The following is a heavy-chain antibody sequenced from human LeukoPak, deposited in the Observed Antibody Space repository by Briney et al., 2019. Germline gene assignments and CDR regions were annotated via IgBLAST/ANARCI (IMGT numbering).Heavy chain of an antibody. J-gene: IGHJ4*02. D-gene: IGHD4-17*01. V-gene: IGHV5-10-1*01. CDR3: ARQDPFGATVKFFDY. CDR1: GSSFTDYW. Sequence: NLGESLQISCKASGSSFTDYWINWVRQLPGKGLEWMGRIDPTDSYTNYSPSFEGHVTISADKSISTAYLQWSSLKASDTAMYYCARQDPFGATVKFFDYWGQGTLVTVSS. CDR2: IDPTDSYT.